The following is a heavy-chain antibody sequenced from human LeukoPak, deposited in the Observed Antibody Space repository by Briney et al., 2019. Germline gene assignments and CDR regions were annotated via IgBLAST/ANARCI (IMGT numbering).Heavy chain of an antibody. CDR1: GYTFTSYG. CDR3: ARGLGSSGYYYPNDAFDI. D-gene: IGHD3-22*01. J-gene: IGHJ3*02. CDR2: ISAYNGNT. Sequence: ASVKVSCKASGYTFTSYGISWVRQAPGQGLEWMGWISAYNGNTNYAQKLQGRVTMTTDTSTSTAYMELRSLRSDDTAVYYCARGLGSSGYYYPNDAFDIWGQGTMVTVSS. V-gene: IGHV1-18*01.